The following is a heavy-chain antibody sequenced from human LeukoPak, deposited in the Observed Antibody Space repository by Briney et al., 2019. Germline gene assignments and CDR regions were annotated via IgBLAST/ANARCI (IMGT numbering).Heavy chain of an antibody. CDR3: ARDLKTSGWYGDFDY. D-gene: IGHD6-19*01. J-gene: IGHJ4*02. CDR1: GFTVSSNY. V-gene: IGHV3-53*01. CDR2: IFSGGST. Sequence: GGSLRLSCVASGFTVSSNYMSWVRQAPGKGLEWVSAIFSGGSTFYADSVTGRFTISRDNSKNAVYLEMNSLRAEDTAVYYCARDLKTSGWYGDFDYWGQGTLVTVSS.